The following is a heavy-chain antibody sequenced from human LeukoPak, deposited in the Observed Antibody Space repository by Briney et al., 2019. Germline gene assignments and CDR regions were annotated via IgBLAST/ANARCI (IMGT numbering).Heavy chain of an antibody. CDR3: AKDMRRLAAAGTSFDI. Sequence: PGGSLRLSCAASGFTFDDYAMHWVRQAPGKGLEWVSGISWNSGSIGYADSVKGRFPTSRDNAKNSLYLQMNSLRAEDMALYYCAKDMRRLAAAGTSFDIWGQGTMVTVSS. V-gene: IGHV3-9*03. D-gene: IGHD6-13*01. CDR1: GFTFDDYA. CDR2: ISWNSGSI. J-gene: IGHJ3*02.